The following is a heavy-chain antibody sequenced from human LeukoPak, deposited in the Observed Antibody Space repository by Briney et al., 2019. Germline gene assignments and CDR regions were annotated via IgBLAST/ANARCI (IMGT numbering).Heavy chain of an antibody. CDR2: IYYSGST. CDR1: GGSIKGGGFF. D-gene: IGHD6-6*01. CDR3: AREGIAARIDY. J-gene: IGHJ4*02. V-gene: IGHV4-31*03. Sequence: SQTLSLTCSVSGGSIKGGGFFWNWVRQHPGKGLEWIGHIYYSGSTNYNPSLKSRVTISVDTSKNQFSLKLSSVTAADTAVYYCAREGIAARIDYWGQGTLVTVSS.